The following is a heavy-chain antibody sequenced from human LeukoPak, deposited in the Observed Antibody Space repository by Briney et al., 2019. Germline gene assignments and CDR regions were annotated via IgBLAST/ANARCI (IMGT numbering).Heavy chain of an antibody. V-gene: IGHV3-30*03. CDR1: GFTFSSYG. D-gene: IGHD3-22*01. Sequence: TGGSLRLSCAASGFTFSSYGMHWVRQAPGKGLEWVAVISYDGSNKYYADSVKGRFTISRDNSKNTLYLQMNSLRAEDTAVYYCAAKRGGYYDISGEFDDWGQGTLVTVSS. J-gene: IGHJ4*02. CDR3: AAKRGGYYDISGEFDD. CDR2: ISYDGSNK.